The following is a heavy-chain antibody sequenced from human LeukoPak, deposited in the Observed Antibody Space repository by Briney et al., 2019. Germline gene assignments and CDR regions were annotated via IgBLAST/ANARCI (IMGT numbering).Heavy chain of an antibody. Sequence: SETLSLTCGVSGGSISNTNWWSWVRQPPGQGLEWIGEISLTGLTHYNPSLESRVTVSLDRSKNQLSLNLTSVTAADTAVYYCSRENGACSPFGYWGQGILVTV. V-gene: IGHV4-4*02. D-gene: IGHD2-15*01. CDR3: SRENGACSPFGY. CDR2: ISLTGLT. CDR1: GGSISNTNW. J-gene: IGHJ4*02.